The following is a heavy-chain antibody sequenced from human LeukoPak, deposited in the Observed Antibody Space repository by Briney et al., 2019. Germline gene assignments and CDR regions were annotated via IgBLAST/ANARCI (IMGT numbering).Heavy chain of an antibody. CDR1: GYSISSGYY. Sequence: SETLSLTCTVSGYSISSGYYWGWIRQPPGKGLEWIGSIYYSGSTYYNPSLKSRVTISVDTSKNQFSLKLSSVTAADTAVYYCARGEVGTSCYGCNWFDPWGQGTLSPSPQ. J-gene: IGHJ5*02. CDR2: IYYSGST. V-gene: IGHV4-38-2*02. D-gene: IGHD2-2*01. CDR3: ARGEVGTSCYGCNWFDP.